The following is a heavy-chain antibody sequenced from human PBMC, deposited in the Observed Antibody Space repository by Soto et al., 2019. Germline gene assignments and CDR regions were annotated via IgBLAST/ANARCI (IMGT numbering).Heavy chain of an antibody. D-gene: IGHD6-13*01. CDR3: AFPGIASAGKTGFDY. Sequence: GGSLRLSCAASGFTFSSYAMSWVRQAPGKGLEWVSAFRGDGTGAHYADSVMGRFTISRDNSRKTLYPQVNSLRAADTAIYYCAFPGIASAGKTGFDYWGQGTLVTVYS. V-gene: IGHV3-23*01. CDR2: FRGDGTGA. J-gene: IGHJ4*02. CDR1: GFTFSSYA.